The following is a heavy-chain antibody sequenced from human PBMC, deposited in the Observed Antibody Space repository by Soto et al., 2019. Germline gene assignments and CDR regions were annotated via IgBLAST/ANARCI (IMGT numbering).Heavy chain of an antibody. D-gene: IGHD2-15*01. J-gene: IGHJ5*02. Sequence: QVQLVQSGAEVNKPGASVKVSCKASGYTFTSYGISWVRQAPGQGLEWMGWISAYNGNTNNAQKLQGRVTMTTDASTRTAYRELRSLGSDDTAVYYCVVAAQPSFSDAWGQETLGTVSS. CDR2: ISAYNGNT. CDR3: VVAAQPSFSDA. CDR1: GYTFTSYG. V-gene: IGHV1-18*01.